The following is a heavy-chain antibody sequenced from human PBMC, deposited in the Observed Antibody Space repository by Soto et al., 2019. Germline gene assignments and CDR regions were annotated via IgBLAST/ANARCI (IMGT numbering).Heavy chain of an antibody. CDR3: ARAASDCSGGSCYLYYYYGMDV. J-gene: IGHJ6*02. CDR2: IIPIFGTA. V-gene: IGHV1-69*13. CDR1: GGTFSSYA. D-gene: IGHD2-15*01. Sequence: ASVKVSCKASGGTFSSYAISWVRQAPGQGLEWMGGIIPIFGTANYAQKFQGRVTITADESTSTAYMELSSLRSEDTAVYYCARAASDCSGGSCYLYYYYGMDVWGQGTTVTVSS.